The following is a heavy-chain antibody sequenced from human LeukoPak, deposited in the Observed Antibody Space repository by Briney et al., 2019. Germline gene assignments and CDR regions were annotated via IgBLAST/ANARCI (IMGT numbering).Heavy chain of an antibody. V-gene: IGHV4-34*01. CDR1: GVPFSGYY. CDR2: INHSGST. J-gene: IGHJ5*02. Sequence: PSETLSLTCAVYGVPFSGYYWSWIRQPPGKGLEWIGEINHSGSTNYNPSLKSRVTISVDTSKNQFSLKLSSVTAADTAVYYCARRRGYYGSGRNWFDPWGQRTLVTVSS. CDR3: ARRRGYYGSGRNWFDP. D-gene: IGHD3-10*01.